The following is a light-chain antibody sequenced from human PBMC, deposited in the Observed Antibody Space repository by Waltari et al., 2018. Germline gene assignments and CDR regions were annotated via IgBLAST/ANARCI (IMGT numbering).Light chain of an antibody. V-gene: IGKV2-40*01. CDR3: MQRIEFPLT. J-gene: IGKJ4*01. Sequence: DIVMTQTPLSLPVTPGETASISCRSSRSLFDNVAGNTYLDWYLQKPGQSPRLLIYTLSYRASGVPDRFSVSGSGTDFTLKISPVEADDVGLYYCMQRIEFPLTFGGGTKVEIK. CDR1: RSLFDNVAGNTY. CDR2: TLS.